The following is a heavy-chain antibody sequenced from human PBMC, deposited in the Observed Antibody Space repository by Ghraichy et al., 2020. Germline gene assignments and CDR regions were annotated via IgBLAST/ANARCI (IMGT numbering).Heavy chain of an antibody. CDR1: GASISSYY. CDR2: VYASVIT. CDR3: ARSRKIEGRKITYFFDY. J-gene: IGHJ4*02. Sequence: SETLSLNCTVSGASISSYYWSWIRQPAGKGLEWIGRVYASVITNYSPSLESRVSMSVDTSNNQFSLTLRSVTAADTATYYCARSRKIEGRKITYFFDYWGQGALVTVSS. V-gene: IGHV4-4*07. D-gene: IGHD5-24*01.